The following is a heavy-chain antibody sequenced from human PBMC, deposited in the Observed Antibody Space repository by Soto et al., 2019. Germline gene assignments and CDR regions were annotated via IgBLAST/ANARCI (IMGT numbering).Heavy chain of an antibody. CDR3: ARHPSDFWFDP. J-gene: IGHJ5*02. D-gene: IGHD2-21*02. CDR1: GGSISSSSYF. CDR2: IYYSGST. V-gene: IGHV4-39*01. Sequence: SETLSLTCTVSGGSISSSSYFWGWIRQPPGKGLEWIGSIYYSGSTYYNPSLKSRVTVSVDTSKNQFSLKLSSVTAADTAVYFCARHPSDFWFDPWGQGTLVTVSS.